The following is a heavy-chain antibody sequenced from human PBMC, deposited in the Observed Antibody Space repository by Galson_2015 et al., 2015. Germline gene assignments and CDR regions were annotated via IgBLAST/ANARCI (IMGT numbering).Heavy chain of an antibody. CDR3: ARDSIFGVGLPFFDY. CDR1: GVTFSSYS. Sequence: SLRLSCAASGVTFSSYSMNWVRQAPGKGLEWVSYISSSSSTIYYADSVKGRFTISRDNANNSLFLQMNSLRDEDTAVYYCARDSIFGVGLPFFDYWGQGTLVTVSS. J-gene: IGHJ4*02. CDR2: ISSSSSTI. V-gene: IGHV3-48*02. D-gene: IGHD3-3*01.